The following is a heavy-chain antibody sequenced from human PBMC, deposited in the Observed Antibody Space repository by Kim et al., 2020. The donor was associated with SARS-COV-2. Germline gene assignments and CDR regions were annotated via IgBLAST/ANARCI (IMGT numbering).Heavy chain of an antibody. Sequence: GGSLRLSCAASGFNFGGSAMHWVRQAPGKGLEWVGRIKSKINAYATVNAASAKGRFTISRDDSKNTAYLQMNSLKPEDTAVYYCTREDDMWSGYEAWFDPWGKGTLVTVSS. D-gene: IGHD3-3*01. CDR1: GFNFGGSA. CDR3: TREDDMWSGYEAWFDP. CDR2: IKSKINAYAT. J-gene: IGHJ5*02. V-gene: IGHV3-73*01.